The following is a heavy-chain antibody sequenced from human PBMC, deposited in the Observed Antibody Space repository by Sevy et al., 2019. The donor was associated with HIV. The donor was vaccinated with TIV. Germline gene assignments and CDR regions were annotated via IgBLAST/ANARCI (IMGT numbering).Heavy chain of an antibody. CDR2: IYSDGRT. Sequence: GGSLRLSCVVSGFSVSSNYMSWVRQAPGKGLEWVSNIYSDGRTYYADSVRGRFTISRDTSKNTGYLEMKSLGAEDTAGYYCTREDIVLGEDNYYGMDVWGHGTTVTVSS. CDR1: GFSVSSNY. J-gene: IGHJ6*02. D-gene: IGHD2-15*01. CDR3: TREDIVLGEDNYYGMDV. V-gene: IGHV3-53*01.